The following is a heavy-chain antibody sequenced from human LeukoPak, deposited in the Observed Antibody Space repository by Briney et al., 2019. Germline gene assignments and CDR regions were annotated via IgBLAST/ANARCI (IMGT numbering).Heavy chain of an antibody. J-gene: IGHJ4*02. V-gene: IGHV3-23*01. D-gene: IGHD2-15*01. CDR2: MSSSDDGR. CDR3: AKAPVTSCRGAFCYPFDY. CDR1: GFTFSSYA. Sequence: GGSLRPSCAASGFTFSSYAMSWVRQAPGKGLEWVSAMSSSDDGRYYAASVRGRFTISRDTSRSTLYLQMNSLRAEDAAVYYCAKAPVTSCRGAFCYPFDYWGQGTLVTVSS.